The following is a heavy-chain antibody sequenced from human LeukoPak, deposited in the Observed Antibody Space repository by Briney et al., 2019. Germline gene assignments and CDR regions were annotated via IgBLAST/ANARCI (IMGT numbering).Heavy chain of an antibody. CDR1: GFTFSSSA. D-gene: IGHD3-10*01. CDR3: AKDLHYGSADY. V-gene: IGHV3-23*01. J-gene: IGHJ4*02. Sequence: PGRSLRLSCVASGFTFSSSAMSWVRQAPGKRLQWVSAVSGSGSGTFYADSVKGRFTISRDNAKNALYLQMNSLRAEDTAVYYCAKDLHYGSADYWGQGTLVTVSS. CDR2: VSGSGSGT.